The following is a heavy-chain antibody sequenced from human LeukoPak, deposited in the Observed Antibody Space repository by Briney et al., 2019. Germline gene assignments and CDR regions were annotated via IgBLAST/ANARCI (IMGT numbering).Heavy chain of an antibody. CDR3: ARSPDILTGENFDY. D-gene: IGHD3-9*01. J-gene: IGHJ4*02. V-gene: IGHV1-2*02. Sequence: ASVKVSCKASGYTFTGYYMHWVRQAPGQGLEWMGWINPNSGGTNHAQKFQGRVTMTRDTTTSTAYMELSRLRFDDTAVYYCARSPDILTGENFDYWGQGTLVTVSS. CDR1: GYTFTGYY. CDR2: INPNSGGT.